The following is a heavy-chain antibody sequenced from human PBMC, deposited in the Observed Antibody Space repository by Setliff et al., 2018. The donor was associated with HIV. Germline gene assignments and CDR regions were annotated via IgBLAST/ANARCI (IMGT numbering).Heavy chain of an antibody. CDR3: AMDTSLAY. Sequence: GGSLRLSCSASGFSFSNYAMHWVRQAPGNGLEWIAYISSRSDRIYYAASVKARFTVSRDNDENSLYLQMNNMRADDTAVYYCAMDTSLAYWGQGTLVTVSS. CDR2: ISSRSDRI. J-gene: IGHJ4*02. D-gene: IGHD5-18*01. CDR1: GFSFSNYA. V-gene: IGHV3-48*01.